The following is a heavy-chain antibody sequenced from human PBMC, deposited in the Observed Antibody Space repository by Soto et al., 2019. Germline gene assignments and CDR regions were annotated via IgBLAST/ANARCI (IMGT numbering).Heavy chain of an antibody. D-gene: IGHD2-15*01. V-gene: IGHV3-30*18. CDR2: ISYDGSNK. CDR1: GFTFSSYG. Sequence: QVQLVESGGGVVQPGRSLRLSCAASGFTFSSYGMYWVRQAPGKGLEWVAVISYDGSNKYYADSVKGRFTISRDNSKNTLYLQMNSLRAEDTAVYYCAKDSRRYCSGGSCYSGGDGYWGQGTLVTVSS. J-gene: IGHJ4*02. CDR3: AKDSRRYCSGGSCYSGGDGY.